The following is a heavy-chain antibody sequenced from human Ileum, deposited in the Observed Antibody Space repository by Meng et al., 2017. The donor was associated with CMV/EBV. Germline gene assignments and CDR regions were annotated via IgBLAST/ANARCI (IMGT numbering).Heavy chain of an antibody. J-gene: IGHJ6*02. CDR2: IWYDGSNK. CDR3: AKNLTAAIYYYYGMDV. CDR1: GFTFSSYG. Sequence: GESLKISCAASGFTFSSYGMHWVRQAPGKGLEWVAVIWYDGSNKYYADSVKGRFTITRDNSKNTLYLQMNSQKAEGTAVYYCAKNLTAAIYYYYGMDVWGQGTTVTVSS. V-gene: IGHV3-33*06. D-gene: IGHD2-2*01.